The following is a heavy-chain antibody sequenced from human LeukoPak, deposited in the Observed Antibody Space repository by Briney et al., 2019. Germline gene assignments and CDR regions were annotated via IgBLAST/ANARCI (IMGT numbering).Heavy chain of an antibody. J-gene: IGHJ4*02. CDR3: ARRAPSHDFDD. CDR2: ISSSCSTI. Sequence: GGALRLSCAASGFTFSSYEMNGVRQAPGKGLEGVSYISSSCSTIYYADSVNGRLTISRDNAKNSLYLQMNSLRVEDTALYYCARRAPSHDFDDWGQGTLVTVSS. V-gene: IGHV3-48*03. CDR1: GFTFSSYE.